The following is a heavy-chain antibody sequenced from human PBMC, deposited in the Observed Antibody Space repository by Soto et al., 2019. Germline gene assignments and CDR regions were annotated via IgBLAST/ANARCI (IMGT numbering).Heavy chain of an antibody. CDR3: ARDLPPFVDIYSDDGFDY. J-gene: IGHJ4*02. CDR2: ISAYNGNT. D-gene: IGHD5-12*01. Sequence: GASVKVSCKASGYTFTSYGISWVRQAPGQGLEWMGWISAYNGNTNYAQKLQGRVTMTTDTSTSTAYMELRSLRSDDTAVYYCARDLPPFVDIYSDDGFDYWGQGTLVTVSS. V-gene: IGHV1-18*01. CDR1: GYTFTSYG.